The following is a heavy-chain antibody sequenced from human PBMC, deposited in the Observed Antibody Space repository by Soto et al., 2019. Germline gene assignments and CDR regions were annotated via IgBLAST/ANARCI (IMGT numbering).Heavy chain of an antibody. D-gene: IGHD3-3*01. CDR2: IYYSGST. Sequence: SETLSLSCTVSGGSISSYYWSWIRQPPGKGLEWIGYIYYSGSTNYNPSLKSRVTISVDTSKNQFSLKLSSVTAADTAVYYCARTRTPYYDFWSGYPNWFDPWGQGTLVTVSS. CDR1: GGSISSYY. J-gene: IGHJ5*02. V-gene: IGHV4-59*01. CDR3: ARTRTPYYDFWSGYPNWFDP.